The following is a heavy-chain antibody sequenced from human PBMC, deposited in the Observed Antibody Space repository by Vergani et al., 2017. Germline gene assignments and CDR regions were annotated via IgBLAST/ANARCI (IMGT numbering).Heavy chain of an antibody. CDR1: GYSISSGYY. Sequence: QVQLQESGPGLVKPSETLSLTCAVSGYSISSGYYWGWIRQPPGKGLEWIGSIYHSGSTYYHPSLKSRVTISVDTSKNQFSLKLSSVTAADTAVYYCAGGELEYYYDRSGYYSGPGYFDYWGQGTLVTVSS. J-gene: IGHJ4*02. V-gene: IGHV4-38-2*01. CDR3: AGGELEYYYDRSGYYSGPGYFDY. CDR2: IYHSGST. D-gene: IGHD3-22*01.